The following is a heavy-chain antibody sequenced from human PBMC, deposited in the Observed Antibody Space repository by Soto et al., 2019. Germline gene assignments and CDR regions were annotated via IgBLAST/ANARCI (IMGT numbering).Heavy chain of an antibody. CDR2: ISYDGSHK. J-gene: IGHJ6*02. CDR3: TKTGRDRPSYYYYGMDV. D-gene: IGHD6-6*01. Sequence: QVQLVESGGGVVQPGRSLRLSCAASGFTFSTYAMHWVRQAPGKGLEWVAVISYDGSHKYYADSVKGRFAISRDNSKNTLYLQMNSLRTEDTALYYCTKTGRDRPSYYYYGMDVWGQGTTVTVSS. CDR1: GFTFSTYA. V-gene: IGHV3-30*18.